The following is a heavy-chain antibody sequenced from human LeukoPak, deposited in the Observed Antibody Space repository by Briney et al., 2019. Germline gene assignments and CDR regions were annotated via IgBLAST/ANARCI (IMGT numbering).Heavy chain of an antibody. CDR1: GYTFTNYG. Sequence: ASVKVSCKASGYTFTNYGIYWVRQAPGQGLEWMGWISAFNGHTNYSQELQGRVTMTTDTSTDTAYMELKSLTSEDTAVYYCARGGVMTQVRKAFAAWGQGTMLIVSS. CDR3: ARGGVMTQVRKAFAA. V-gene: IGHV1-18*01. D-gene: IGHD2-21*02. CDR2: ISAFNGHT. J-gene: IGHJ3*01.